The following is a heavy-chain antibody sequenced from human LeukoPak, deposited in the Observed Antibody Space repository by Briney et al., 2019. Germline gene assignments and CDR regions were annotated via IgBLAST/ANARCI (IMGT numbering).Heavy chain of an antibody. CDR2: ISGSGGST. D-gene: IGHD3-3*01. CDR3: AKDRRITIFGVARNYGMDV. J-gene: IGHJ6*02. CDR1: GFTFSSYS. Sequence: GGSLRLSCAASGFTFSSYSMNWVRQAPGKGLEWVSAISGSGGSTYYADSVKGRFTISRDNSKNTLYLQMNSLRAEDTAVYYCAKDRRITIFGVARNYGMDVWGQGTTVTVSS. V-gene: IGHV3-23*01.